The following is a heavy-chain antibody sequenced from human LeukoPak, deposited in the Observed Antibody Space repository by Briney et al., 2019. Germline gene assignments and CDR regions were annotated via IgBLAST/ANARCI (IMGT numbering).Heavy chain of an antibody. Sequence: SETLSLTCTVSGGSISSSSYYWGWIRQPPGKGLEWIGSIYYSGSTYYNPSLKSRVTISVDTSKNQFSLKLSSVTAADTAVYYCAREYGDYVGRVVDYWGQGTLVTVSS. D-gene: IGHD4-17*01. J-gene: IGHJ4*02. V-gene: IGHV4-39*07. CDR2: IYYSGST. CDR1: GGSISSSSYY. CDR3: AREYGDYVGRVVDY.